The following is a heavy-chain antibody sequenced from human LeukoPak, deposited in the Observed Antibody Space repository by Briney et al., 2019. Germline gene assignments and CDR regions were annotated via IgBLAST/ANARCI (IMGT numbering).Heavy chain of an antibody. Sequence: ASVKVSCKTFGYPFSSCGINWVRQAPGQGLEWMGWISGYNGDTNYAQKFQGRVTMTTDTSTNTAYMDLRRLRSDDTAVYYCARNWGAGHPINFDYWGQGTPVTVSS. V-gene: IGHV1-18*01. CDR2: ISGYNGDT. J-gene: IGHJ4*02. CDR3: ARNWGAGHPINFDY. CDR1: GYPFSSCG. D-gene: IGHD3-16*01.